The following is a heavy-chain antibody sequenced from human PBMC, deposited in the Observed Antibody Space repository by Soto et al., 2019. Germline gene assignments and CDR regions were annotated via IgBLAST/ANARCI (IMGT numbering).Heavy chain of an antibody. CDR3: AREGITIFGVVEPFDP. D-gene: IGHD3-3*01. V-gene: IGHV1-2*02. J-gene: IGHJ5*02. CDR2: INPNSGGT. CDR1: GYTFTGYY. Sequence: QVQLVQSGAEVTKPGASVKVSCKASGYTFTGYYMHWVRQAPGQGLEWMGWINPNSGGTNYAQKFQGRVTMTRDTSISTAYMELSRLRSDDTAVYYCAREGITIFGVVEPFDPWGQGTLVTVSS.